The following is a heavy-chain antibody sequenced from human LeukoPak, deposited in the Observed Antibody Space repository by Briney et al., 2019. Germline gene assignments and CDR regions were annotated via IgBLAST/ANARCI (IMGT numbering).Heavy chain of an antibody. CDR2: IIPILGIA. CDR3: ATLASLSTGGYMDV. Sequence: ASVKVSCKASGGTFSSYAISWVRQAPGQGLEWMGRIIPILGIANYAQKFQGRVTITADTSTDTAYMELSSLRSEDTAVYYCATLASLSTGGYMDVWGKGTTVTVSS. CDR1: GGTFSSYA. J-gene: IGHJ6*03. D-gene: IGHD2-15*01. V-gene: IGHV1-69*04.